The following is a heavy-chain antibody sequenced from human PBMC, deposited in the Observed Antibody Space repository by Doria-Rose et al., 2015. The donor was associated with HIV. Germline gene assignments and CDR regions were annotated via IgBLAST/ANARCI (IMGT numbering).Heavy chain of an antibody. CDR3: ARIKSSRWYHKYYFDF. CDR1: GVSLSSPGMG. CDR2: IFSDDDR. J-gene: IGHJ4*02. V-gene: IGHV2-26*01. Sequence: QITLEESGPVLVKPTETLTLTCTVSGVSLSSPGMGVSWIRQPPGKALEWLANIFSDDDRSYKTSLKSRLTISRSTSNSQVALTMTDMDPVDTATYYCARIKSSRWYHKYYFDFWGQGTLVIVSA. D-gene: IGHD6-13*01.